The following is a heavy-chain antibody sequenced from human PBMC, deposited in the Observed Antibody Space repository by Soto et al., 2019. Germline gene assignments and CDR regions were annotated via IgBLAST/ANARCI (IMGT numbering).Heavy chain of an antibody. Sequence: ASVKVSCKASGGTFSNSAISWVRQAPGQGLEWMGGIFPIFGTANYAQKFQGRVTITADESTSTAYMELSSLRSEDTAVYYCAREIGYYYDSSGYYQNWFDPWGQGTLVTVSS. D-gene: IGHD3-22*01. V-gene: IGHV1-69*13. J-gene: IGHJ5*02. CDR1: GGTFSNSA. CDR2: IFPIFGTA. CDR3: AREIGYYYDSSGYYQNWFDP.